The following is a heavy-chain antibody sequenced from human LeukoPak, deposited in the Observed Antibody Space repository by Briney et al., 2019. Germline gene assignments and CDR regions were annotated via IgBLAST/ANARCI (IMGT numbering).Heavy chain of an antibody. CDR2: IKEDGSEK. J-gene: IGHJ5*01. D-gene: IGHD2-15*01. V-gene: IGHV3-7*01. CDR3: AREVVVAARINWFDS. CDR1: GFTFSTYW. Sequence: GGSLRLSCAASGFTFSTYWMSWVRQAPGKGLEWVANIKEDGSEKYYVDSVKGRFTTSRDDAKNALYLEMNSLRAEDTAVYFCAREVVVAARINWFDSWGQGTLVTVSS.